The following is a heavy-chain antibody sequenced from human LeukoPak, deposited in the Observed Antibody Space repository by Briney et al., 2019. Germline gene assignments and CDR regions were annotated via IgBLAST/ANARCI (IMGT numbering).Heavy chain of an antibody. D-gene: IGHD3-9*01. J-gene: IGHJ4*02. Sequence: ASVKVSCKASGYTFTSYGISWVRQAPGQGLEWMGWISAYNGNTNYAQKLQGRVTMTTDTPTSTAYMELRSLRSDDTAVYYCARDSPGVLRYFDWLLLHLDYWGQGALVTVSS. CDR3: ARDSPGVLRYFDWLLLHLDY. V-gene: IGHV1-18*01. CDR1: GYTFTSYG. CDR2: ISAYNGNT.